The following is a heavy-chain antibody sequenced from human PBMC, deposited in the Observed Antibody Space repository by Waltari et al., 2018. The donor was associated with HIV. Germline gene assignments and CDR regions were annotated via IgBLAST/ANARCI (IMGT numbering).Heavy chain of an antibody. CDR2: IDTKTGSP. CDR3: AEGYGAFDFDY. Sequence: QVQRQQSPSQFKKPGTSVKISCKSSEIAFTCSVINLVRQAPGQGLEWIGLIDTKTGSPTYAQVFSGLLILSLDTSVTTSYLQIRALKTNDTATYYCAEGYGAFDFDYWGQGTLITVSP. V-gene: IGHV7-4-1*01. D-gene: IGHD2-15*01. J-gene: IGHJ4*02. CDR1: EIAFTCSV.